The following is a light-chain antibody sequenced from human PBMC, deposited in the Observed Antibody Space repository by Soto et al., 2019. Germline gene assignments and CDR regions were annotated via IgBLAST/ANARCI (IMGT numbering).Light chain of an antibody. Sequence: QSALTQPRSASGSPGQSITISCTGTSSDVGGYSYVSWYQQHPAKAPKLIIFDVSKRPSGVPNRFSGSKSGNTASLTISGLRAEDEADYYCCSYVGRNTYVFGTRTKVTVL. V-gene: IGLV2-11*01. CDR1: SSDVGGYSY. J-gene: IGLJ1*01. CDR2: DVS. CDR3: CSYVGRNTYV.